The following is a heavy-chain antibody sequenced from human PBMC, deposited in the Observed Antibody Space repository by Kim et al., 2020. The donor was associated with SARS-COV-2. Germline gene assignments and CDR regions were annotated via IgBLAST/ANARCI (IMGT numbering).Heavy chain of an antibody. CDR3: AGGVLTYYYYYGMDV. J-gene: IGHJ6*02. V-gene: IGHV4-4*02. CDR2: IYHSGST. D-gene: IGHD2-8*02. CDR1: GGSISSSNW. Sequence: SETLSLTCAVSGGSISSSNWWSWVRQPPGKGLEWIGEIYHSGSTNYNPSLKSRVTISVDKSKNQFSLKLSSVTAADTVVYYCAGGVLTYYYYYGMDVWGQGTTVTVSS.